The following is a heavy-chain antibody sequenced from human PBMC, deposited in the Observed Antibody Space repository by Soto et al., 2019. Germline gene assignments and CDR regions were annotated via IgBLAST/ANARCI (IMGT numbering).Heavy chain of an antibody. V-gene: IGHV3-43*01. CDR1: GFTFDDYT. J-gene: IGHJ4*02. D-gene: IGHD3-3*01. Sequence: GGSLRLSCAASGFTFDDYTMHWVRQAPGKGLEWVSLISWDGGSTYYADSVKGRFTISRDNSKNSLYLQMNSLRTEDTALYYCAKDGLGVITIFGVVTEYYFDYWGQGTLVTVSS. CDR3: AKDGLGVITIFGVVTEYYFDY. CDR2: ISWDGGST.